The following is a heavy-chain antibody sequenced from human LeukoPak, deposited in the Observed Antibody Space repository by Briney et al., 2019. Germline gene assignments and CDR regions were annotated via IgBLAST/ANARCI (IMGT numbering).Heavy chain of an antibody. J-gene: IGHJ5*02. Sequence: SQTLSLTCTVSGGSISSGDYCWSWIRQPPGKGLEWIAYMYYSGSTYYNPSLKSRVTMSADTSKNQLSLKLSSVTAADTAVYYCARPYYYDSRIDPWGQGIMVTVSS. CDR2: MYYSGST. CDR3: ARPYYYDSRIDP. V-gene: IGHV4-30-4*01. D-gene: IGHD3-22*01. CDR1: GGSISSGDYC.